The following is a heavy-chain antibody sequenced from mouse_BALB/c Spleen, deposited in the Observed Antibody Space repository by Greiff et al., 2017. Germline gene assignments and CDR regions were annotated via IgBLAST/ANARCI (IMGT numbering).Heavy chain of an antibody. CDR2: ISYSGST. D-gene: IGHD2-10*02. CDR3: ARKKYGNYVLYAMDY. V-gene: IGHV3-2*02. J-gene: IGHJ4*01. Sequence: EVQLQQSGPGLVKPSQSLSLTCTVTGYSITSDYAWNWIRQFPGNKLEWMGYISYSGSTSYNPSLKSRISITRDTSKNQFFLQLNSVTTEDTATYYCARKKYGNYVLYAMDYWGQGTSVTVSS. CDR1: GYSITSDYA.